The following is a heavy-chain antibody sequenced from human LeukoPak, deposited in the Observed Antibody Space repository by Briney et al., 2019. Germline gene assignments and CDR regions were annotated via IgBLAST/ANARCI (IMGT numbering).Heavy chain of an antibody. Sequence: GGALRVSCAPSGCTFSSHAMSLVRQAPGKGLEGVSAISGSAGSTYYADSVKGRFTISRDNSKNVLDLHLNSLRPEDTAFYYCAKVLTYYPGSGSYYPDFWGQRTLVTVSS. D-gene: IGHD3-10*01. CDR1: GCTFSSHA. CDR3: AKVLTYYPGSGSYYPDF. V-gene: IGHV3-23*01. J-gene: IGHJ4*02. CDR2: ISGSAGST.